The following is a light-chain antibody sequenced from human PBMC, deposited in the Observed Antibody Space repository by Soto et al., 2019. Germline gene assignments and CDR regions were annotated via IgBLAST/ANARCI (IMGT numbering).Light chain of an antibody. J-gene: IGKJ3*01. Sequence: DIPMTQSPSTLSASVGDRVTITCRAGQSISSWLAWYQQKPGKAPKLLIYKASSLESGVPSRFSGSGSWTEFTLTISSLQPDDFATYYCQQYSSYPFTFGPGTKVDIK. CDR1: QSISSW. CDR3: QQYSSYPFT. CDR2: KAS. V-gene: IGKV1-5*03.